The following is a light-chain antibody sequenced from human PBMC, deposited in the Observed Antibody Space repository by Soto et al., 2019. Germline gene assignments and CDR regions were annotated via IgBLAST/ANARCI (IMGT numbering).Light chain of an antibody. Sequence: DIQMTQSPSTLSASVGDRVTITCRASQSISSWLAWYQQKPWKAPKLLIYDASSLESGVPSRLSGSGSGTEFTLTITSLPPDDFATYDCQQYNSYSPYTFGKGTKLEIK. CDR1: QSISSW. CDR3: QQYNSYSPYT. V-gene: IGKV1-5*01. CDR2: DAS. J-gene: IGKJ2*01.